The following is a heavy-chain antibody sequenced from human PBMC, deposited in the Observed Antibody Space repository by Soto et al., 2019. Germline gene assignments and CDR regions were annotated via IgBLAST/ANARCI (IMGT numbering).Heavy chain of an antibody. CDR1: GFTFRSFT. CDR2: ISSNSAYI. CDR3: PRDAARYSPARGGFDP. Sequence: PGGSLRLSCAASGFTFRSFTMNWVRQAPGKGLEWVSTISSNSAYIYYTDALRGRFTISRDNAKNSLHLQMNSLRAEDTAVYYCPRDAARYSPARGGFDPCGPGTLATVSS. J-gene: IGHJ5*02. V-gene: IGHV3-21*01. D-gene: IGHD5-18*01.